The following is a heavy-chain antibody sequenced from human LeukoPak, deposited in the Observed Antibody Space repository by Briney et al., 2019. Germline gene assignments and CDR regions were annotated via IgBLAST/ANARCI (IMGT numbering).Heavy chain of an antibody. J-gene: IGHJ4*02. D-gene: IGHD6-19*01. CDR1: GYTFTSYV. Sequence: GASVKVSCKASGYTFTSYVISWVRQAPGQGLEWMGWISAYHGNTNYAPKLQGRVTMTTDTSTSTAYMELRSLRSGDTAVYYCARETRYSSGWYIDYWGQGTLVTVSS. CDR2: ISAYHGNT. CDR3: ARETRYSSGWYIDY. V-gene: IGHV1-18*01.